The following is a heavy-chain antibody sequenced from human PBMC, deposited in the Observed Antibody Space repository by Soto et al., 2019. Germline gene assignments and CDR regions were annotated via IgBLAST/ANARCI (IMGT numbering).Heavy chain of an antibody. Sequence: QVQLVQSGAEVKKPGASVKVSCKASGYTFTSYGISWVRQAPGQGRAWMGWISAYNGNTNYAQKLQGRVTMTTDTSTSTAYMELRSLRSDDTAVYYCARDTGIAAAGDIYYCYGMDVWGQGTTVTVSS. V-gene: IGHV1-18*04. D-gene: IGHD6-13*01. CDR3: ARDTGIAAAGDIYYCYGMDV. CDR1: GYTFTSYG. J-gene: IGHJ6*02. CDR2: ISAYNGNT.